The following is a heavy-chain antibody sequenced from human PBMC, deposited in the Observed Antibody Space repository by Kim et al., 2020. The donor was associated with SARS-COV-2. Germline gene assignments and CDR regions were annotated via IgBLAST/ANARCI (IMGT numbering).Heavy chain of an antibody. V-gene: IGHV3-30*02. Sequence: GRFTISRDNSNNKLSLQMNSLRPEDTALYYCAKDEVSGTAGDCYTGSFDYWGQGTQVTVSS. J-gene: IGHJ4*02. D-gene: IGHD2-21*02. CDR3: AKDEVSGTAGDCYTGSFDY.